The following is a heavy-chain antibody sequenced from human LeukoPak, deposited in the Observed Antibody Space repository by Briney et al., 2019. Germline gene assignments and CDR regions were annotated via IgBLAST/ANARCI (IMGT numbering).Heavy chain of an antibody. CDR3: ARAPRPYYYDSSGYYFDAFDI. D-gene: IGHD3-22*01. CDR1: GFTFSSYG. V-gene: IGHV3-33*01. CDR2: IWYDGSNK. Sequence: GGSLRLSCAASGFTFSSYGMHWVRQAPGKGLEWVAVIWYDGSNKYYADSVKGRFTISRDNSKNTLYLQMNSLRAEDTAVYYCARAPRPYYYDSSGYYFDAFDIWGQGTMVTVSS. J-gene: IGHJ3*02.